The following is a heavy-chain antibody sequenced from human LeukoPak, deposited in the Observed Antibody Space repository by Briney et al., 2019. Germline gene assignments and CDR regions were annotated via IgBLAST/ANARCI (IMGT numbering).Heavy chain of an antibody. CDR1: GGSISSYY. CDR2: IYTSGST. V-gene: IGHV4-4*07. CDR3: ASSRLGGPKIFDS. J-gene: IGHJ4*02. D-gene: IGHD2-15*01. Sequence: PSETLSLTCTVSGGSISSYYWSWIRQPAGKGLEWIGRIYTSGSTNYNPSLKSRVTMSVDTSKNQFSLKLGSVTAADTAVYYCASSRLGGPKIFDSGGQEPLVTVSS.